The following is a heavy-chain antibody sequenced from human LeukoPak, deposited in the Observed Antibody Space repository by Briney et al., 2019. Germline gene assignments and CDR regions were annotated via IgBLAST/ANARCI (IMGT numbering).Heavy chain of an antibody. CDR2: TYYGSNWYN. CDR3: AREVAVAGPFDY. J-gene: IGHJ4*02. CDR1: GDSVSSNSAG. V-gene: IGHV6-1*01. D-gene: IGHD6-19*01. Sequence: SQTLSLTCAISGDSVSSNSAGWNWIRQSPSRGLEWLGRTYYGSNWYNDYALSVKSRITIDPDTSKNQFSLQLNSVTPEDTAVYYCAREVAVAGPFDYWGQGILVSVSS.